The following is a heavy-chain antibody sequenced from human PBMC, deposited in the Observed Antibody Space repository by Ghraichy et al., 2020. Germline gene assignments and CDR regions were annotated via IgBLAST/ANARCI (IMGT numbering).Heavy chain of an antibody. D-gene: IGHD2-21*02. CDR2: IDLTSSYI. V-gene: IGHV3-21*01. J-gene: IGHJ5*01. Sequence: GWSLRLSCVASGFPFSDYSMNWVRQAPGKGLEWVSSIDLTSSYIYYADSLKGRFTISRDNARNSLYLQMNSLRAEDTAVYYCARDRLPLNGDFVSWGQGSLVTVSS. CDR3: ARDRLPLNGDFVS. CDR1: GFPFSDYS.